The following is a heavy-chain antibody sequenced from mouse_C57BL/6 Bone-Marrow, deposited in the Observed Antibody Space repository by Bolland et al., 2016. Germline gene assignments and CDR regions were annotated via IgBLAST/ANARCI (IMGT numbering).Heavy chain of an antibody. J-gene: IGHJ4*01. CDR3: ASWKNYRNPGMDY. CDR2: T. D-gene: IGHD2-5*01. Sequence: TSYNQKFKGKATLTVDTSSSTAYMELHSLTSEDSSVYYCASWKNYRNPGMDYWGQGTS. V-gene: IGHV1S30*01.